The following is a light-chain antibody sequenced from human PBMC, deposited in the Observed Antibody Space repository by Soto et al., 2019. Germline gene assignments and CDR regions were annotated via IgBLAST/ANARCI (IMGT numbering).Light chain of an antibody. CDR3: QQRSDYPIT. CDR1: QGISSY. CDR2: TAS. Sequence: DIQLTQSPSFLSASVGDGITISCRASQGISSYIAWYQQKPGKAPKLLIHTASTLQSGVPSRFSGSGAGAEFTLTISSLQPEDFATYYCQQRSDYPITFGQGTRLEIK. V-gene: IGKV1-9*01. J-gene: IGKJ5*01.